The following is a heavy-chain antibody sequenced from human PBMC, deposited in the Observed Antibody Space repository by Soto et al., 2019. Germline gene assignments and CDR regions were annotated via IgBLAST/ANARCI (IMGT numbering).Heavy chain of an antibody. J-gene: IGHJ6*03. CDR2: ISGSGGST. V-gene: IGHV3-23*01. Sequence: EVQLLESGGGLVQPGGSLRLSCAASGFTFSSYAMSWVRQAPGKGLEWVSAISGSGGSTYYADSVKGRFTISRDNSKNSLYLQMNSLSAEDTAVYYCAKDGGLVDYYYYYMDVWGKGTTVTVSS. CDR3: AKDGGLVDYYYYYMDV. D-gene: IGHD6-6*01. CDR1: GFTFSSYA.